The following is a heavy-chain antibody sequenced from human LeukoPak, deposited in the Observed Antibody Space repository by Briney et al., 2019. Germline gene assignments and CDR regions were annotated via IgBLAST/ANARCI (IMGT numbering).Heavy chain of an antibody. CDR1: GYTFTSYG. CDR2: ISAYNGNT. CDR3: AREIHYYGSSGTYFDY. D-gene: IGHD3-22*01. Sequence: ASVKVSCKASGYTFTSYGISWVRQAPGQGLEWMGWISAYNGNTNYAQKLQGRVTMTTDTSTSTAYMELRSLRSDDTAVYYCAREIHYYGSSGTYFDYWGQGTLVTVSS. J-gene: IGHJ4*02. V-gene: IGHV1-18*01.